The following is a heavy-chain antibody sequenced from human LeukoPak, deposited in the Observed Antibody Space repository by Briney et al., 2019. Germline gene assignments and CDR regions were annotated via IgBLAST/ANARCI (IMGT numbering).Heavy chain of an antibody. CDR2: INPSGGST. J-gene: IGHJ5*02. Sequence: ASVKVSCKASGGTFSSYAIGWVRQAPGQGLEWMGIINPSGGSTSCAQKFQGRVTMTRDTSTSTVYMELSSLRSEDTAVYYCARGDTIFGWFDPWGQGTLVTVSS. CDR3: ARGDTIFGWFDP. CDR1: GGTFSSYA. V-gene: IGHV1-46*01. D-gene: IGHD3-3*01.